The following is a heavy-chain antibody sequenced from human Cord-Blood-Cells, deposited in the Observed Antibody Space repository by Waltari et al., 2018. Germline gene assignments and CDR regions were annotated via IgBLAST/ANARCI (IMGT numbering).Heavy chain of an antibody. V-gene: IGHV4-39*01. J-gene: IGHJ5*02. CDR1: GGSISSSSYY. D-gene: IGHD2-15*01. Sequence: QLQLQESGPGLVKPSETMSLTCTVSGGSISSSSYYWGWIRQPPGKGLEWIGSIYYSGSTYYNPSLKSRVTISVDTSKNQFSRKLSSVTAADTAVYYCARFGSWFDPWGQGTLVTVSS. CDR3: ARFGSWFDP. CDR2: IYYSGST.